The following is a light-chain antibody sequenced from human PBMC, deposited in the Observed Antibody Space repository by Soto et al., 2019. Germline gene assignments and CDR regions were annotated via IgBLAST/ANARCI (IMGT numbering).Light chain of an antibody. J-gene: IGLJ3*02. CDR2: EGS. V-gene: IGLV2-14*01. Sequence: QSVLTQPASVSGAPGQSITISCTGTSSDVGGYNYVSWYQRHPGEVPKLMIYEGSFRPSGVSNRFSGSKSGNTASLTISGRPAEDEADYYCSSYTSSSSWVFGGGTQLTVL. CDR1: SSDVGGYNY. CDR3: SSYTSSSSWV.